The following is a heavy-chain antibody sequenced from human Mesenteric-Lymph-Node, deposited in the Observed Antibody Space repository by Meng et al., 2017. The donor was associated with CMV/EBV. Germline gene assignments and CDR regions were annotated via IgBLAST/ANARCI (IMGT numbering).Heavy chain of an antibody. CDR3: ARGMTVATVTTFRQTYYFDY. J-gene: IGHJ4*02. V-gene: IGHV4-38-2*02. CDR2: IYYSGST. D-gene: IGHD4-17*01. CDR1: GYSISSGYY. Sequence: SETLSLTCSVSGYSISSGYYWGWIRQPPGKGLEWIGYIYYSGSTNYNPSLKSRVTISVDTSKNQFSLKLSSVTAADTAVYYCARGMTVATVTTFRQTYYFDYWGQGTLVTVSS.